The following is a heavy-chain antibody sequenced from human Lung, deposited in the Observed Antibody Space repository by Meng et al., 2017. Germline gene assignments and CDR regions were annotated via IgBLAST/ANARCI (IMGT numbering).Heavy chain of an antibody. CDR3: AREEDLSAAGKLFGDY. Sequence: QVQVGQYGAEVNKPGASVKFSCKVSGYTFPDYWLRWVRRATGQGVEWMGRINPKSGDTHYAQRFPGRVTMTGDTSISTAYMELSGLRSDDTAMYYCAREEDLSAAGKLFGDYWGQGTLVTVSS. CDR1: GYTFPDYW. D-gene: IGHD6-13*01. V-gene: IGHV1-2*06. CDR2: INPKSGDT. J-gene: IGHJ4*02.